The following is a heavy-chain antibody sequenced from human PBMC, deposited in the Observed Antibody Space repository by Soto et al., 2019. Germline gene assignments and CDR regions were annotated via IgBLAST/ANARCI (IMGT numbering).Heavy chain of an antibody. V-gene: IGHV1-18*01. J-gene: IGHJ6*02. CDR2: ISAYNGNT. Sequence: EASVKVSCKASGYTFTSYGISWVRQAPGQGLEWMGWISAYNGNTNYAQKLQGRVTMTTDTSTSTAYMELRSLRSDDTAVYYCARDQYCSGGSCWRDYYYGMDVWGQGTTVTVSS. CDR3: ARDQYCSGGSCWRDYYYGMDV. CDR1: GYTFTSYG. D-gene: IGHD2-15*01.